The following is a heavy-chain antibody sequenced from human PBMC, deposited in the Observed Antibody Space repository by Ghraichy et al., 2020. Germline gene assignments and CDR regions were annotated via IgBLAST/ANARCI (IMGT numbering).Heavy chain of an antibody. J-gene: IGHJ4*02. D-gene: IGHD4-23*01. CDR2: ISGSGGST. CDR3: AISTVVRTYYFDY. Sequence: GGSLRLSCAASGFTFSSYAMSWVRQAPGKGLEWVSAISGSGGSTYSADSVRGRFTISRDNSKNTLYLQMNSLRAEDTAVFYCAISTVVRTYYFDYWGQGTLVTVSS. CDR1: GFTFSSYA. V-gene: IGHV3-23*01.